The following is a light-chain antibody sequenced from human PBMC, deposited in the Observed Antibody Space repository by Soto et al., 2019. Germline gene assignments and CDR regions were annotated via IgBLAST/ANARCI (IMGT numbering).Light chain of an antibody. CDR3: QQSDSTPFT. CDR2: AAS. CDR1: QSISNY. Sequence: DLQMTQSPSSLSASVGDSVTITCRASQSISNYLNWYQQKPVKAPKLLVYAASSLQSGVPSRFSGSGSGTDFTLNISSLQPEEFATYYCQQSDSTPFTFGPGTKVDI. J-gene: IGKJ3*01. V-gene: IGKV1-39*01.